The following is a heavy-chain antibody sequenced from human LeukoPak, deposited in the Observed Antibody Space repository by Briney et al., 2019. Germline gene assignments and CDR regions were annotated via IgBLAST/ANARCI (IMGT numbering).Heavy chain of an antibody. CDR2: IYSGGRT. D-gene: IGHD3-16*01. J-gene: IGHJ4*02. Sequence: GGSLRLSCAVSGFIVSSNYMTWVRQAPGKGLEWVSVIYSGGRTYYADSVKGRFTTSRDNSKNTLYLQMNSLRAEDTAVYYCARGRLGELHSIYYWGQGTLVTVSS. CDR3: ARGRLGELHSIYY. V-gene: IGHV3-66*01. CDR1: GFIVSSNY.